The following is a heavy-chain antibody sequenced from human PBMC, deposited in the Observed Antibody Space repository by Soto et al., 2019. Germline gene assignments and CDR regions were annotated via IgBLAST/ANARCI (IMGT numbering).Heavy chain of an antibody. V-gene: IGHV3-7*02. CDR3: ARYSGWFIDY. D-gene: IGHD1-26*01. CDR2: IKHDGTET. J-gene: IGHJ4*02. CDR1: GFIFSRHW. Sequence: VQLVESGGDLVRPGGSLRLSCAASGFIFSRHWMTWVRQAPGKGLEWVANIKHDGTETYLVDSVRGRLTISRDNAKNSLYLQMNSLRVEDKAVYYCARYSGWFIDYWGQGTLVTVSS.